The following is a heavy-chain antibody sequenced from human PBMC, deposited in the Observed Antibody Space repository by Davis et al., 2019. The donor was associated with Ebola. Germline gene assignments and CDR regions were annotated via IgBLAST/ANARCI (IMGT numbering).Heavy chain of an antibody. D-gene: IGHD1-26*01. J-gene: IGHJ4*02. CDR3: AYSLRPTVVVGATDY. Sequence: PGGSLRLSCAASEFTFSTYAMTWVRQAPGKGLEWLSAISGSGAATHYADSVKGRFTISRDNSKNTLYLQMNSLRDDDTAVYYCAYSLRPTVVVGATDYWGQGTLVTVSS. CDR1: EFTFSTYA. CDR2: ISGSGAAT. V-gene: IGHV3-23*01.